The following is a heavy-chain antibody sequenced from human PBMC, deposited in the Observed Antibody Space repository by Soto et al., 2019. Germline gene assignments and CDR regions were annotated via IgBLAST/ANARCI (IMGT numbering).Heavy chain of an antibody. CDR2: IYYSGST. Sequence: QVQLQESGPGLVKPSETLSLTCTVSGDSVSSGSYYWSWIRQPPGKGLEWIGYIYYSGSTSSNPSLKSRVTISVDTSKNQFSLKLSSVTAADTAVYYCARDPRGATGDRFNWLDPWGQGTLVTVSS. V-gene: IGHV4-61*01. J-gene: IGHJ5*02. CDR3: ARDPRGATGDRFNWLDP. CDR1: GDSVSSGSYY. D-gene: IGHD7-27*01.